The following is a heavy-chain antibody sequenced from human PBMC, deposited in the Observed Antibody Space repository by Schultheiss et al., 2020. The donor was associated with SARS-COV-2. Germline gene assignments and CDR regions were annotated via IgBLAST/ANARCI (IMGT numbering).Heavy chain of an antibody. CDR2: IYYSGST. D-gene: IGHD2-2*01. CDR1: GGSISSYY. V-gene: IGHV4-59*01. Sequence: SETLSLTCTVSGGSISSYYWSWIRQPAGKGLEWIGYIYYSGSTNYNPSLKSRVTISVDTSKNQFSLKLSSVTAADTAVYYCARGHIGYCSSTSCPAWSWGQGTLVTVSS. J-gene: IGHJ5*02. CDR3: ARGHIGYCSSTSCPAWS.